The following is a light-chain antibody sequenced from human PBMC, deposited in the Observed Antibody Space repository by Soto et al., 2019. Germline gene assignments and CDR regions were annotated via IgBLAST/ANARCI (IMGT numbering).Light chain of an antibody. CDR2: GAS. CDR3: QQYHNWPPIT. V-gene: IGKV3D-15*01. Sequence: TQSPGRLSLSRGEVSTLCCNSIQTVSSTHLAWYQQKPGQAPRLLXYGASTRATGIPARFSGSGSGTEFTLTISNLQSEDFAVYFCQQYHNWPPITFGQGTRLEI. CDR1: QTVSSTH. J-gene: IGKJ5*01.